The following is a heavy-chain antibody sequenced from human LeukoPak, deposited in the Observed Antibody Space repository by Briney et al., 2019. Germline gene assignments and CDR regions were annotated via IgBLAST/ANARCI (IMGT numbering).Heavy chain of an antibody. Sequence: GGSLRLSCAASGFTFISYGVNWVRQAPGKWLGWLSYLTNTGNIHYAQSVEGRFSISRGNAKRSLYIQMVGLRPEDPDIYFCARRGDSPMIGDHWGQGILVTVAS. J-gene: IGHJ4*02. V-gene: IGHV3-48*01. CDR2: LTNTGNI. D-gene: IGHD3-10*02. CDR3: ARRGDSPMIGDH. CDR1: GFTFISYG.